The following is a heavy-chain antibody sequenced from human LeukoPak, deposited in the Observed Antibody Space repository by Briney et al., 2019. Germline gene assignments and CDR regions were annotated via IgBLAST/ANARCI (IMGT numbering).Heavy chain of an antibody. J-gene: IGHJ3*02. CDR3: AGDYGSGASFDI. D-gene: IGHD3-10*01. Sequence: SETLSLTCTVSGYSISSGYYWGWIRQPPGKGLEWIGSIYHSGRTYYNPSLKSRVTISVDTSKNQFSLKLSSVTAADTAVYYCAGDYGSGASFDIWGQGTMVTVSS. CDR1: GYSISSGYY. CDR2: IYHSGRT. V-gene: IGHV4-38-2*02.